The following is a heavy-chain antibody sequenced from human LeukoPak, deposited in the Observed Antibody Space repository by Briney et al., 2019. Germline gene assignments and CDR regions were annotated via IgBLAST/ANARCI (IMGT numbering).Heavy chain of an antibody. D-gene: IGHD4-17*01. CDR3: AKDRRDYGDYGVDY. CDR1: GFTFSIFG. J-gene: IGHJ4*02. CDR2: IRHHGWNE. Sequence: GGSLRLSCETSGFTFSIFGMHWFRQAPSKGMEWVAFIRHHGWNESYADSVKGRFTISRDNSKHTLYLQMNSLRVEDTAVYSCAKDRRDYGDYGVDYWGQGTLVTVSS. V-gene: IGHV3-30*02.